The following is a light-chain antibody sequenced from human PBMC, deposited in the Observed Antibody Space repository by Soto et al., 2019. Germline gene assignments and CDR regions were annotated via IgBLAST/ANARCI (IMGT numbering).Light chain of an antibody. J-gene: IGKJ3*01. CDR1: QSISRS. Sequence: DIQMTQSPSTLSASVGDRVTITCRASQSISRSWAWYQQKPGKAPSLLIYDASSLEGGVPSRFSGSGFGTEFTLPITNLPPADFAAYYCQQYSDFLISFGPGTTVDFK. CDR2: DAS. V-gene: IGKV1-5*01. CDR3: QQYSDFLIS.